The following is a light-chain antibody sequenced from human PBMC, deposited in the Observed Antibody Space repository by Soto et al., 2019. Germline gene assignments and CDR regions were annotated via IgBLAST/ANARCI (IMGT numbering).Light chain of an antibody. CDR2: GAS. CDR1: QSVSNNY. V-gene: IGKV3-20*01. CDR3: HQYAASPRT. Sequence: EVVLTQSPGTLSLSPRERATLSCRASQSVSNNYLAWYQHKPGQAPSLLIYGASNRAPGIPDRFSGSGSGPDFTLTISRLEPEDFAVYYCHQYAASPRTFGQGTLLEVK. J-gene: IGKJ1*01.